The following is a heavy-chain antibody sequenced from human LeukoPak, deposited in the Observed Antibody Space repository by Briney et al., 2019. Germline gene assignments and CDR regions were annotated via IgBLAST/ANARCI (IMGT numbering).Heavy chain of an antibody. CDR2: INSGSTNP. CDR1: GFIFSSYT. J-gene: IGHJ4*02. CDR3: ARDFLAAGDY. Sequence: GGSLRLSCEASGFIFSSYTMNWIRQAPGKGLEWVASINSGSTNPYYADSVKGRFTISRDDAKKSLYLQMTSLRVEDTSVFYCARDFLAAGDYWGQGTLVTVSS. V-gene: IGHV3-21*01. D-gene: IGHD6-13*01.